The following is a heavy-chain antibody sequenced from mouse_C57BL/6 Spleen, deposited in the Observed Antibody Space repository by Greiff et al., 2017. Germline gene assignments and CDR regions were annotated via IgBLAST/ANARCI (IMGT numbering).Heavy chain of an antibody. CDR3: ARRGNPYAMDY. Sequence: QVQLQQPGTELVKPGASVKLSCKASGYTFTSYWMHWVKQRPGQGLEWIGNINPSNGGTNYTEKFKSKATLTVDKSSSPAYMQLSSLTSDESAVYYCARRGNPYAMDYWGQGTSVTVSS. CDR2: INPSNGGT. CDR1: GYTFTSYW. J-gene: IGHJ4*01. V-gene: IGHV1-53*01.